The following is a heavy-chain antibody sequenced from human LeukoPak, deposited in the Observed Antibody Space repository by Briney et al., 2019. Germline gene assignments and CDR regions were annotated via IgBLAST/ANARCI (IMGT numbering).Heavy chain of an antibody. V-gene: IGHV3-23*01. CDR1: GFAFGSEA. CDR3: AKDGVATGLTHFDY. Sequence: GGSLRLSCAVSGFAFGSEAMSWVRQSPARGLERVASISPGGGTTYYADSVKGRFTISRDNSQNTLYLQMNSLRVGDTAVYYCAKDGVATGLTHFDYWGQGTLVTVSS. CDR2: ISPGGGTT. D-gene: IGHD5-12*01. J-gene: IGHJ4*02.